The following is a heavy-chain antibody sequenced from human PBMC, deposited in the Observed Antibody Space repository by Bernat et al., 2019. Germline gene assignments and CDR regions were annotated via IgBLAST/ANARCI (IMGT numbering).Heavy chain of an antibody. CDR1: GYTFTSNG. CDR2: ISGYNGKT. D-gene: IGHD6-13*01. Sequence: QVQLVQSGAEVKKPGASVKVSCKASGYTFTSNGISWVRQAPGHGLEWMGWISGYNGKTNYAQKLQGRVTMTTDTSTSTAYMELRSLRSDDTAAYYCARDGTAGAAGTFDYYGMDVWGQGTTVTVSS. CDR3: ARDGTAGAAGTFDYYGMDV. J-gene: IGHJ6*02. V-gene: IGHV1-18*01.